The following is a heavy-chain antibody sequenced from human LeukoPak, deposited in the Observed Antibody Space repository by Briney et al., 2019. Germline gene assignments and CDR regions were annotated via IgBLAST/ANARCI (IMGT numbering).Heavy chain of an antibody. CDR1: GYTFTSYG. Sequence: ASVKVSCKASGYTFTSYGISWVRQAPGQGLEWMGWISAYNGNTNYAQKFQGTVTMTTDTSTSTVYMELRSLRSDDTAVYYCAKLITGTVGFDYWGQGTLVTVSS. CDR2: ISAYNGNT. D-gene: IGHD1-20*01. CDR3: AKLITGTVGFDY. V-gene: IGHV1-18*01. J-gene: IGHJ4*02.